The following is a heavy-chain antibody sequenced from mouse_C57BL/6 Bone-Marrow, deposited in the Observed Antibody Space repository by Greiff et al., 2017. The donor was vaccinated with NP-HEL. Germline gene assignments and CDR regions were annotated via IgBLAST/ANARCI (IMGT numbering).Heavy chain of an antibody. CDR1: GYTFTSYW. D-gene: IGHD1-1*01. CDR3: ARPVTTVAEDYAMDY. Sequence: QVQLQQSGAELVKPGASVKMSCKASGYTFTSYWITWVKQRPGQGLEWIGDIYPGSGSTNYNEKFKSKATLTVDTSSSTAYMQLSSLTSEDSAVYYCARPVTTVAEDYAMDYWGQGTSVTVSS. CDR2: IYPGSGST. J-gene: IGHJ4*01. V-gene: IGHV1-55*01.